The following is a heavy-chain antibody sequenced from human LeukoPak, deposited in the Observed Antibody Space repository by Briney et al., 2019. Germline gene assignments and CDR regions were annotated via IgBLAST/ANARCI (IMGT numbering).Heavy chain of an antibody. CDR1: GGSISSFGYY. V-gene: IGHV4-39*01. D-gene: IGHD2-8*02. J-gene: IGHJ5*02. CDR3: ARHQSGGRRQFDR. Sequence: SETLSLTCSVSGGSISSFGYYWAWIRQPPGRGFEYIGNIYYSGSSYYNPSLQSRVKLSVDAAKTQLSLSLWTVTAADTAVYYCARHQSGGRRQFDRWGQGTLVTVSA. CDR2: IYYSGSS.